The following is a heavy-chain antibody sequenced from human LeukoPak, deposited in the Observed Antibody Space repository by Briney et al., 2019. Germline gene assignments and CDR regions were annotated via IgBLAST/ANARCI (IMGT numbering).Heavy chain of an antibody. CDR3: ARVVSGGVIWAY. D-gene: IGHD3-16*01. V-gene: IGHV1-2*02. CDR1: GYTFTDYY. J-gene: IGHJ4*02. CDR2: INPNGGAT. Sequence: ASVKVSCKASGYTFTDYYIHWVREAPGQGLEWMADINPNGGATNYAQNLQGRVTVPRNTSISTAFMELTRLTSDDTAVYYCARVVSGGVIWAYWGQGTLVTVSS.